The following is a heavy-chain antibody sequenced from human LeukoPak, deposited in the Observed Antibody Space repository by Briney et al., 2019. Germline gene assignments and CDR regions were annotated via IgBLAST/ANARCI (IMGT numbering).Heavy chain of an antibody. D-gene: IGHD3-10*01. CDR3: AKDSGSGSYFNSLFYGMDV. J-gene: IGHJ6*02. CDR1: GFIFDDYA. V-gene: IGHV3-9*01. Sequence: GGSLRLSCAASGFIFDDYAMRWVRQAPGKGPEWVSGISWNSGSIGYADSVKGRFTISRDNAKNSLYLQMNSLRAEDTALYYCAKDSGSGSYFNSLFYGMDVWGQGTTVTVSS. CDR2: ISWNSGSI.